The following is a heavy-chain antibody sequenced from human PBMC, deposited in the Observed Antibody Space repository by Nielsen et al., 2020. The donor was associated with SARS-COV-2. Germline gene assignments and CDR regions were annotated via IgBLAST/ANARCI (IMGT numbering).Heavy chain of an antibody. CDR3: ARGAHSSPWYFDL. J-gene: IGHJ2*01. CDR1: GGSISSSSYY. D-gene: IGHD3-22*01. V-gene: IGHV4-39*07. Sequence: SETLSLTCTVSGGSISSSSYYWGWIRQPPGKGLEWIGSIYYSGSTYYNPSLKSRVTMSVDTSKNQFSLKLSSVTAADTAVYYCARGAHSSPWYFDLWGRGTLVTVSS. CDR2: IYYSGST.